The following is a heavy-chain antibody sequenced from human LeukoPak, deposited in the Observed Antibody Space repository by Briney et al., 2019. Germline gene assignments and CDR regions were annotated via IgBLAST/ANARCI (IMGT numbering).Heavy chain of an antibody. CDR3: AKRGVVIRVILVGFHKEAYYFDS. D-gene: IGHD3-22*01. J-gene: IGHJ4*02. CDR1: GITLSNYG. Sequence: GGSLRLSCAVTGITLSNYGMSWVRQAPGKGLEWVAGISGSGGGTNYADSVKGRFTISRDNPRNTLYLQMNSLRAEDTAVYFCAKRGVVIRVILVGFHKEAYYFDSWGQGALVTVSS. CDR2: ISGSGGGT. V-gene: IGHV3-23*01.